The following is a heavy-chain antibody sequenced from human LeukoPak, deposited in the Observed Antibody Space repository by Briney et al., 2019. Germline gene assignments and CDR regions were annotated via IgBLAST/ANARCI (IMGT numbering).Heavy chain of an antibody. CDR1: GYTFTSYG. CDR3: ASELGYCSGGSCYYWFDP. V-gene: IGHV1-18*01. CDR2: ISAYNGNT. Sequence: ASVKVSCKASGYTFTSYGISWVRQAPGQGLEWMGWISAYNGNTNYAQKLQGRVTMTTDTSTSTAYMELRSLRSDDTAVYYCASELGYCSGGSCYYWFDPWGRGTLVTVSS. J-gene: IGHJ5*02. D-gene: IGHD2-15*01.